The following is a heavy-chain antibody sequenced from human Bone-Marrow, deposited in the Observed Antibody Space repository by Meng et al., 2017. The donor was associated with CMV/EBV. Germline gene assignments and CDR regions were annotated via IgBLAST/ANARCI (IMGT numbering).Heavy chain of an antibody. J-gene: IGHJ4*02. V-gene: IGHV1-8*01. Sequence: ASVKVSCKASGYTFTSYDINWVRQATGQGLEWMGWMNPNSGNTGYAQKFQGRVTMTRNNSIRTAYMELSRLRTEDTAVYYCARDRRMLSGGDCYDYWGQGTLVTVSS. CDR2: MNPNSGNT. D-gene: IGHD2-21*01. CDR1: GYTFTSYD. CDR3: ARDRRMLSGGDCYDY.